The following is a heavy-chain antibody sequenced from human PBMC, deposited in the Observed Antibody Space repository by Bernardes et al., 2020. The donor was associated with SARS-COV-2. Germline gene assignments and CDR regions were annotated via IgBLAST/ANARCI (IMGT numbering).Heavy chain of an antibody. CDR3: ARRWHIVVVTASYNWFDP. J-gene: IGHJ5*02. D-gene: IGHD2-21*02. CDR1: GGSISSGGYY. V-gene: IGHV4-31*03. CDR2: IYYSGST. Sequence: SETLSLTCTVSGGSISSGGYYWSWLRQHPGKGLEWIGYIYYSGSTYYNPSLKSRVTISVDTSKNQFSLKLSSVTAADTAVYYCARRWHIVVVTASYNWFDPWGQGTLVTVSS.